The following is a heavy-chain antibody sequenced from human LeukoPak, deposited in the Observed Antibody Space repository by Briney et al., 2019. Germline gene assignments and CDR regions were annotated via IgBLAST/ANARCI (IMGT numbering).Heavy chain of an antibody. V-gene: IGHV1-46*01. J-gene: IGHJ3*02. D-gene: IGHD3-10*01. CDR3: ARDAHYGSGGYADAFDI. CDR1: GYTFTSYY. Sequence: EASVKVSCKASGYTFTSYYMHWVRQAPGQGLEWMGIINPSGGSTSYAQKFQGRVTMTRDTSTSTVYMELSSLRSEDTAVYYCARDAHYGSGGYADAFDIWGQGTMVTVSS. CDR2: INPSGGST.